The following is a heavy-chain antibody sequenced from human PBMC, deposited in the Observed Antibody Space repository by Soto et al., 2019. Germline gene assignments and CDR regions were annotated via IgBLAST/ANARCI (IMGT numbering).Heavy chain of an antibody. V-gene: IGHV4-59*01. CDR1: GGSISRYY. J-gene: IGHJ4*02. D-gene: IGHD3-22*01. CDR3: ARDRGSTGYYYFDS. Sequence: QVQLQESGPGLAKPSETLSLTCTVSGGSISRYYWSWIRQPPGKGLEWIGYIYYSGSTNYNPSLKSRVSISTDTSKNQFSLNLNSVTAADTAVYYCARDRGSTGYYYFDSWGQGTLVTVSS. CDR2: IYYSGST.